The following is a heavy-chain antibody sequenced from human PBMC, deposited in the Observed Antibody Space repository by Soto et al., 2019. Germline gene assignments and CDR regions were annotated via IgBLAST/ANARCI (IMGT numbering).Heavy chain of an antibody. CDR1: GYSFTSYW. J-gene: IGHJ4*02. Sequence: GESLKISCKGSGYSFTSYWIGWVRQMPGKGLEWMGIIYPGDSDTRYSPSFQGQVTISADKSISTAYLQWSSLKASDTAMYYCARLPIAAAGTLYYFVPYWGQGTLVTVSS. V-gene: IGHV5-51*01. CDR3: ARLPIAAAGTLYYFVPY. CDR2: IYPGDSDT. D-gene: IGHD6-13*01.